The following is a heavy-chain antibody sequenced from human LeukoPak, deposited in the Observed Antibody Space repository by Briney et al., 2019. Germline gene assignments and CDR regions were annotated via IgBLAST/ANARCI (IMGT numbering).Heavy chain of an antibody. D-gene: IGHD3-22*01. Sequence: SETLSLTCTVSGGSTSGRYWTWIRQPPGKGLECIGYIHYDGRTNYNPSFKSRVIISLDTSNNQFSLNLKSVTAADTAAYYCARLVNYGYSDYWGQGTLVTVSS. CDR1: GGSTSGRY. V-gene: IGHV4-59*11. J-gene: IGHJ4*02. CDR2: IHYDGRT. CDR3: ARLVNYGYSDY.